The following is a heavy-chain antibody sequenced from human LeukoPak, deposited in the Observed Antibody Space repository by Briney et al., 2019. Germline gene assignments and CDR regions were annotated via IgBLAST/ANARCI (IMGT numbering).Heavy chain of an antibody. D-gene: IGHD6-13*01. CDR3: ARRHSSSWSTDF. J-gene: IGHJ4*02. CDR2: TYYLSKWYN. V-gene: IGHV6-1*01. CDR1: GDSVSSNRVA. Sequence: SQTLSLTCVISGDSVSSNRVAWNWIRQSPSRGLEWLGRTYYLSKWYNDYAVSVKSRITINPDTSKNQFSLQLNSVTAADTAVYYCARRHSSSWSTDFWGQGTLVTVSS.